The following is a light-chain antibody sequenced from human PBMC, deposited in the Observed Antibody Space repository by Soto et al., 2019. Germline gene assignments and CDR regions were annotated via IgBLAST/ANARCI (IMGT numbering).Light chain of an antibody. Sequence: QSVLTQPPSVSGAPGQRVTISCTGSSSNIGAGYDVHWYQQFPGTAPKLLIYGNNNRPSGVPDRFSGSKSDTSASLAIAGLQAEDEADYYCQSYDSSLSENVIFGGGTKLTVL. CDR3: QSYDSSLSENVI. V-gene: IGLV1-40*01. J-gene: IGLJ2*01. CDR2: GNN. CDR1: SSNIGAGYD.